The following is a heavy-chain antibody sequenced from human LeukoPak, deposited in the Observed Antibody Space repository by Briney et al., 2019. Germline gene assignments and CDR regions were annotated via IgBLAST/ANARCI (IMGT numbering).Heavy chain of an antibody. CDR2: ISSSSSYT. CDR3: AREAYGGYGGLDH. CDR1: GFTFSDYY. Sequence: GGSLRLSCAASGFTFSDYYMSWIRQAPGKGLEWVSYISSSSSYTNYADSVKGRFTISRDNAQNSLYLQMNSLRAEDTAVYYCAREAYGGYGGLDHWGQGTLVTVSS. V-gene: IGHV3-11*06. D-gene: IGHD4-17*01. J-gene: IGHJ4*02.